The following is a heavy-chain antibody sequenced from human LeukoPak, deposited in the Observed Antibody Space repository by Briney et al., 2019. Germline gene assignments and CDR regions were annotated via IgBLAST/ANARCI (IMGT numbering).Heavy chain of an antibody. Sequence: PGGSLRLSCEASGFTFSTYGMSWVRQAPGKGLEWVSAISGSGGSTYYADSVKGRFTISRDNSKNTLYLQMNSLRAEDTAVYYCAKNEAYFWSGDIGLNWFDPWGQGTLVTVSS. CDR1: GFTFSTYG. CDR3: AKNEAYFWSGDIGLNWFDP. J-gene: IGHJ5*02. V-gene: IGHV3-23*01. D-gene: IGHD3-3*01. CDR2: ISGSGGST.